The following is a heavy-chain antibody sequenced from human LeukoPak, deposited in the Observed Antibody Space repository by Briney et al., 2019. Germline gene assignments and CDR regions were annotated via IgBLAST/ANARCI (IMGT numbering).Heavy chain of an antibody. J-gene: IGHJ5*02. CDR1: GFTFDDYA. CDR3: ASKDDSSGYGFDP. CDR2: ISWNSGSI. V-gene: IGHV3-9*01. D-gene: IGHD3-22*01. Sequence: GRSLRLSCAASGFTFDDYAMHWVRQAPGKGPEWVSGISWNSGSIGYADSVKGRFTISRDNAKNSLYLQMNSLRAEDTALYYCASKDDSSGYGFDPWGQGTLVTVSS.